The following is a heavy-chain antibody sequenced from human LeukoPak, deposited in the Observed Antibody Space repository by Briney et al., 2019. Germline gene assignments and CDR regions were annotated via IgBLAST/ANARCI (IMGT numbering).Heavy chain of an antibody. CDR2: ISGSGGST. D-gene: IGHD3-3*01. V-gene: IGHV3-23*01. CDR3: AKDSYYDFWSGAFDI. J-gene: IGHJ3*02. CDR1: GFTFSSYS. Sequence: GGSLRLSCAASGFTFSSYSMNWVRQAPGKGLEWVSAISGSGGSTYYADSVKGRFTISRDNSKNTLYLQMNSLRAEDTAVYYCAKDSYYDFWSGAFDIWGQGTMVTVSS.